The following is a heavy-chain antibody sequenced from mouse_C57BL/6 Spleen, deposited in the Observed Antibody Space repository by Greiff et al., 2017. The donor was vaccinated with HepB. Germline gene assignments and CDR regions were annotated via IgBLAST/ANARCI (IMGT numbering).Heavy chain of an antibody. J-gene: IGHJ1*03. CDR1: GFSLSTSGMG. D-gene: IGHD1-1*01. V-gene: IGHV8-12*01. Sequence: VKLMESGPGILQSSQTLSLTCSFSGFSLSTSGMGVSWIRQPSGKGLEWLAHIYWDDDKRHNPSLKSRLTISKDTSRNQVFLKITSVDTADTATYYCARSKNYYGSSYGYFDVWGTGTTVTVSS. CDR2: IYWDDDK. CDR3: ARSKNYYGSSYGYFDV.